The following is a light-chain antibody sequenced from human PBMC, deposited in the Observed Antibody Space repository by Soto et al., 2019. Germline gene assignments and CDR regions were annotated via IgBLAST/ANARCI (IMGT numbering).Light chain of an antibody. J-gene: IGKJ2*01. CDR2: WAS. V-gene: IGKV4-1*01. CDR1: QSLLYGGNDRNY. Sequence: DIVMTQSPDSLAVSLGERATIDCKSSQSLLYGGNDRNYLAWYQHKPGQSPKLIMYWASTREAGVPDRFSGSGSGTHFTLTISSLQAEDVAVYDCQQYYTTPQTFGQGTKLEIK. CDR3: QQYYTTPQT.